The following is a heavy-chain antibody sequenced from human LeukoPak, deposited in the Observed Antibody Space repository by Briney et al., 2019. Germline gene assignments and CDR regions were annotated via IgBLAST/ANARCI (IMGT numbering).Heavy chain of an antibody. Sequence: GGSLRLSCAASGFTFSSYAMHWVRQAPGKGLEWVANIKQDGSEKYYVDSVKGRFTISRDNAKNSLYLQMNSLRAEDTAVYYCARDNEDHKIKDIVVVPAALDHYYYYMDVWGKGTTVTVSS. CDR1: GFTFSSYA. D-gene: IGHD2-2*01. J-gene: IGHJ6*03. V-gene: IGHV3-7*01. CDR2: IKQDGSEK. CDR3: ARDNEDHKIKDIVVVPAALDHYYYYMDV.